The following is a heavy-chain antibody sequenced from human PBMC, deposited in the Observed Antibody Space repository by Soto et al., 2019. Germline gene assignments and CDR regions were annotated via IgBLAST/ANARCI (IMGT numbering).Heavy chain of an antibody. CDR2: ITYRGST. Sequence: PSQTLSLTCAVPPGSRSGYYWAWVRQPPGKGLEWVEEITYRGSTNYNPSLKRRVTISVDTSKSHVSLKVTSVTAADTAMYYCARRYYFNALDFCGKGPTGTVS. V-gene: IGHV4-34*01. CDR3: ARRYYFNALDF. J-gene: IGHJ6*04. CDR1: PGSRSGYY.